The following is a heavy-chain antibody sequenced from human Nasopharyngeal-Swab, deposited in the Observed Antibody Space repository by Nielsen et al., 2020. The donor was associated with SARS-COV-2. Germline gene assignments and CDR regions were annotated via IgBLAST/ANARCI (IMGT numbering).Heavy chain of an antibody. CDR3: ARRPYNHSAGYHYHMDV. CDR2: IYHSGST. CDR1: GYSISSGYY. J-gene: IGHJ6*03. V-gene: IGHV4-38-2*02. D-gene: IGHD5-24*01. Sequence: SETLSLTCTVSGYSISSGYYWGWIRQPPGKGLEWIGSIYHSGSTYYNPSLKSRVTISVDTSKNQFSLKLSSVTAAETAVYYCARRPYNHSAGYHYHMDVWGTGTTVTVSS.